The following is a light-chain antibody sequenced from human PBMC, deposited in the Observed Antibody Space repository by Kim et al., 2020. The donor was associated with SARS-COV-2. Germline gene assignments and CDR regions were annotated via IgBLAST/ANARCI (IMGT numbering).Light chain of an antibody. Sequence: QSALTQPPSASGSPGQSVTISCTGTSNDIGTYNYVSWYQQHPGKAPKPMIYEVSKRPSGVPDRFSGSKSGNTASLTVSGLQAEDEADYFCSSYAGRNNSVLFGGVTKVTVL. CDR2: EVS. V-gene: IGLV2-8*01. CDR1: SNDIGTYNY. J-gene: IGLJ2*01. CDR3: SSYAGRNNSVL.